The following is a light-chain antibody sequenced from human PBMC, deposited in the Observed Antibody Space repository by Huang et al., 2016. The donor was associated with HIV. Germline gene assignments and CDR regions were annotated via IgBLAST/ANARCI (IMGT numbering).Light chain of an antibody. J-gene: IGKJ1*01. V-gene: IGKV1-27*01. Sequence: DIQMTQSPSSLSASVGDRVTITCRASQGIRHFVAWYQQKPGKPPKLRIYGASTLESGVPSRFSGGGSETEFALTIRSLQTEDVATYYCQKYSNDPRAFGQGTRVDIK. CDR2: GAS. CDR3: QKYSNDPRA. CDR1: QGIRHF.